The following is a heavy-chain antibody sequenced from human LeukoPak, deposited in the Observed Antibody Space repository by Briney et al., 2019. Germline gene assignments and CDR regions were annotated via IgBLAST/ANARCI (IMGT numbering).Heavy chain of an antibody. CDR1: GGSISSYY. V-gene: IGHV4-59*01. CDR3: ARDPGYRYSHGWWLDP. Sequence: SETLSLTCTDPGGSISSYYWSWIRQPPGKGLGWIGYIYYSGSTNYNPSLTSRVTISSDTTMNKFSLKLSSVTAEDTAVYYCARDPGYRYSHGWWLDPLGQGTLVNVSS. J-gene: IGHJ5*02. D-gene: IGHD5-18*01. CDR2: IYYSGST.